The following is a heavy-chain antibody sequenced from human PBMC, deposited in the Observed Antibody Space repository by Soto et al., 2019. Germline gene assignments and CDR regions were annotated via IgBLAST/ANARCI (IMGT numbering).Heavy chain of an antibody. CDR2: ISGSGGST. CDR3: AKPSLGTGTHRAFDY. J-gene: IGHJ4*02. CDR1: GFTFSSSS. D-gene: IGHD1-7*01. Sequence: GGSLRLSCAASGFTFSSSSMSWVRQAPGKGLEWVSAISGSGGSTYYADSVKVRFTISRDNSKNTQYLQMNSMRAEDTAVYYCAKPSLGTGTHRAFDYWGQGTLVTAPQ. V-gene: IGHV3-23*01.